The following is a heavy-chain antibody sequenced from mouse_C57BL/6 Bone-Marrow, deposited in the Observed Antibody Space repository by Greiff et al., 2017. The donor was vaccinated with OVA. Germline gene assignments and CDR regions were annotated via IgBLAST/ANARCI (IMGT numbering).Heavy chain of an antibody. V-gene: IGHV1-64*01. CDR3: ARTSLYAMDY. D-gene: IGHD6-2*01. J-gene: IGHJ4*01. Sequence: QLQLKHPGAELVKPGASVKLSCKASGYTFTSYWMHWVKQRPGQGLEWIGMIHPNSGSTNYNEKFKSKATLTVDKSSSTAYMQLSSLTSEDSAVYYCARTSLYAMDYWGQGTSVTVSS. CDR1: GYTFTSYW. CDR2: IHPNSGST.